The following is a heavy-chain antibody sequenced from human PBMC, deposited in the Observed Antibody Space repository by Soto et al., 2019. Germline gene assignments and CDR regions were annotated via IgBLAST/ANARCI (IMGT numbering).Heavy chain of an antibody. V-gene: IGHV3-9*01. J-gene: IGHJ3*02. Sequence: GGSLRLSCAASGFTFDDYAMHWVRQAPGKGLEWVSGISWNSDNIGYADSVKGRFTISRDNVKNSLYLQMNSLRAEDTALYYCAKDLYSNYGDAFDIWGQATMVTVSS. CDR2: ISWNSDNI. CDR1: GFTFDDYA. CDR3: AKDLYSNYGDAFDI. D-gene: IGHD4-4*01.